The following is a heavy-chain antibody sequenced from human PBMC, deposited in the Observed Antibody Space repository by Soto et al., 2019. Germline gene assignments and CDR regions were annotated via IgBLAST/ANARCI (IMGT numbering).Heavy chain of an antibody. CDR1: GYTFTSYG. V-gene: IGHV1-18*04. J-gene: IGHJ6*02. D-gene: IGHD2-15*01. CDR3: ALVVNPTGGYCYYGMDV. Sequence: ASVQVSCKASGYTFTSYGISWVRQAPGQGLEWMGWISAYNGNTNYAQKLQGRVTMTTDTSTSTAYMELRSLRSDDTAVYYCALVVNPTGGYCYYGMDVWGQGNTV. CDR2: ISAYNGNT.